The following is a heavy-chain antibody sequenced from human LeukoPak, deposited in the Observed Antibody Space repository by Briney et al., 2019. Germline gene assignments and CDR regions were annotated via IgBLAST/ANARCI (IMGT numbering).Heavy chain of an antibody. CDR1: GFTFSTYA. CDR2: ISGSGDTT. D-gene: IGHD1-1*01. V-gene: IGHV3-23*01. CDR3: VKITSVTGGDC. Sequence: GGSLRLSCAASGFTFSTYAMSWVRQAPGKGLEWVSLISGSGDTTNYADSVKGRFTISRDNSKNTLYLQMNILRAEDTAVYYCVKITSVTGGDCWGQGTRLTVSS. J-gene: IGHJ4*02.